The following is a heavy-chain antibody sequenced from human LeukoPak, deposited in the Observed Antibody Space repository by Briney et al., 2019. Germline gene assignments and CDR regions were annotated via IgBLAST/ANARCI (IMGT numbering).Heavy chain of an antibody. Sequence: SETLSLTCTVSGGSISSYYWSWIRQPPGKGLEWIGYIYYSGSTSYNPSLKSRVTISVDTSKNQFSLKLSSVTAADTAVYYCARQGRQLVRGSNWFDPWGQGTLVTVSS. V-gene: IGHV4-59*08. CDR1: GGSISSYY. D-gene: IGHD6-13*01. CDR3: ARQGRQLVRGSNWFDP. J-gene: IGHJ5*02. CDR2: IYYSGST.